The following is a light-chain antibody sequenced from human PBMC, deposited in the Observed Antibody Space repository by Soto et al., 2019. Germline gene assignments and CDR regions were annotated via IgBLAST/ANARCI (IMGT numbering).Light chain of an antibody. J-gene: IGKJ5*01. CDR1: QSISSW. Sequence: DIQKTQSPSTLSASVGDRVTITCRASQSISSWLAWYQQKPGKAPKLLIYKASSLESGVPSRFSGSGSGTEFTLTISSLQPDDFATYYCQQYNTYSTFGQGTRLGIK. V-gene: IGKV1-5*03. CDR2: KAS. CDR3: QQYNTYST.